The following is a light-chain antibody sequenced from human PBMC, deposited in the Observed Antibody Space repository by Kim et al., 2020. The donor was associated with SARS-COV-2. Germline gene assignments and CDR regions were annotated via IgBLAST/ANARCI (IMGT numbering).Light chain of an antibody. Sequence: SWSPGKTASITCSGDKLGDKYACWYQQKPGQSPVLVIYQDSKRPSGIPERFSGSNSGNTATLTISGTQAMDEADYYCQAWDSSTAVFGGGTQLTVL. V-gene: IGLV3-1*01. J-gene: IGLJ2*01. CDR2: QDS. CDR1: KLGDKY. CDR3: QAWDSSTAV.